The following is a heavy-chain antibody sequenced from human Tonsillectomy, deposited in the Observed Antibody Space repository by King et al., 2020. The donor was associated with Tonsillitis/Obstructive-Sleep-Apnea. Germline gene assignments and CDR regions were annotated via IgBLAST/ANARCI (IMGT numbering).Heavy chain of an antibody. J-gene: IGHJ4*02. CDR3: VGSSVTTYGPGDY. CDR2: IYYSGST. Sequence: VQLQESGPGLVKPSQTLSLTCTVSGGSISSGGYYWSWIRQHPGKGLEWIGYIYYSGSTYYNPSLKSRVTISVDTSKNHFSLKLSSVTAAGTAVYYCVGSSVTTYGPGDYWGQGTMVTVSS. V-gene: IGHV4-31*03. CDR1: GGSISSGGYY. D-gene: IGHD4-17*01.